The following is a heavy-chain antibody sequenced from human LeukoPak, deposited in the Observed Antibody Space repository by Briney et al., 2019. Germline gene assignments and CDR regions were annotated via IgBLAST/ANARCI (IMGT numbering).Heavy chain of an antibody. J-gene: IGHJ6*02. CDR1: GGTFSSHS. CDR2: IIPMSSTT. CDR3: VRDSSYDYVWGSYYYSGMDV. Sequence: ASVKVSCKASGGTFSSHSFNWVRQAPGQGLEWMGGIIPMSSTTKYAQNFQGRVTITADESTSTAFMELSSLRPEDTAVYYCVRDSSYDYVWGSYYYSGMDVWGQGTTVTVSS. V-gene: IGHV1-69*13. D-gene: IGHD3-16*01.